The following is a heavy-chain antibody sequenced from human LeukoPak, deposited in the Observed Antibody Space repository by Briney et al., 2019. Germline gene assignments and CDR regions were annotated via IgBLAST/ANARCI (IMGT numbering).Heavy chain of an antibody. D-gene: IGHD6-13*01. J-gene: IGHJ6*02. CDR2: IYCSGSI. V-gene: IGHV4-30-4*01. CDR3: ARDRDSSSWYFEPRGMDV. CDR1: GVSISSGDYY. Sequence: SETLSLTCTVSGVSISSGDYYWSWIRQPPGKGLEWIGYIYCSGSIYYNPSLKSRVTISVDTSKNQFSLKLSSVTAEDTAVYYCARDRDSSSWYFEPRGMDVWGQGTTVTVSS.